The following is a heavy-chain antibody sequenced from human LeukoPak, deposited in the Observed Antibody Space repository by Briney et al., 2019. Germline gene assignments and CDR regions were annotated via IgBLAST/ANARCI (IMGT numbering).Heavy chain of an antibody. V-gene: IGHV3-23*01. CDR3: AKDSAELWGTGAPVWFAS. D-gene: IGHD2-21*01. J-gene: IGHJ5*01. CDR2: VGGSGGST. Sequence: GGSLRLSCATSGVTFSAYNMSWGRQAPGKGLEWVSSVGGSGGSTYYAGSVKGRFTISRDNSKNTLDLQMNSLRAEDTAVYYCAKDSAELWGTGAPVWFASWGQGTLVTVSS. CDR1: GVTFSAYN.